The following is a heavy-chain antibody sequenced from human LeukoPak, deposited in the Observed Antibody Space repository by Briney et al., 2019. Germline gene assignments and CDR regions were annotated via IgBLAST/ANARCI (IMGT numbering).Heavy chain of an antibody. V-gene: IGHV4-59*08. J-gene: IGHJ4*02. CDR2: IYYSGST. CDR3: AKNGGSGWYYFDY. D-gene: IGHD6-19*01. CDR1: GGSISSYY. Sequence: SETLSLTCTVSGGSISSYYWSWIRQPPGKGLEWIGYIYYSGSTNYNPSLKSRVTISVDTSKNQFSLKLSSVTAADAAVYYCAKNGGSGWYYFDYWGQGTLVTVSS.